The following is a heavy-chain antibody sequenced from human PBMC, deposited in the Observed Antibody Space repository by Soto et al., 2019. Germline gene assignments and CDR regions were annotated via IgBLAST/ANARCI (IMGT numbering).Heavy chain of an antibody. CDR2: INHSGST. V-gene: IGHV4-34*01. J-gene: IGHJ1*01. Sequence: SETLSLTCAVYGGSFSGYYWSWIRQPPGRGLEWIGEINHSGSTDYNPSLKGRVTRSVETSKNQVSLKLSSVTAADTAVYYCARDSSTVTTENQHWGQGTLVTVSS. D-gene: IGHD4-17*01. CDR3: ARDSSTVTTENQH. CDR1: GGSFSGYY.